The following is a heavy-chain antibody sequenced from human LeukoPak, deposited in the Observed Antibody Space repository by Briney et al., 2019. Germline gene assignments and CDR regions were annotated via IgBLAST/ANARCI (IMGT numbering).Heavy chain of an antibody. CDR2: IYYSGRT. J-gene: IGHJ4*02. CDR3: ARDGYSYTDV. Sequence: SETLSLTCTVSGGSISSYYWSWIRQPPGKGLEWIGYIYYSGRTNYKTSLKSRVTMSVDTSKNQFSLRLSSVTTADTAVYYCARDGYSYTDVWGQGILVTVSS. CDR1: GGSISSYY. V-gene: IGHV4-59*01. D-gene: IGHD5-18*01.